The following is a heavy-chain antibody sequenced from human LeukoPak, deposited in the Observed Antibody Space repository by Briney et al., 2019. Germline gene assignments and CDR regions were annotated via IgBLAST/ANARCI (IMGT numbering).Heavy chain of an antibody. CDR3: ARYLLYSNFHNWFDP. CDR1: GGSISRGGYY. J-gene: IGHJ5*02. Sequence: SETLSLTCTVSGGSISRGGYYWSWIRQHPGKGLEWIGYIYYSGSTYYNPSLKSRVTISVDRSKNQFSLKLSSVTAADTAVYYCARYLLYSNFHNWFDPWGQGTLVTVSS. D-gene: IGHD4-11*01. CDR2: IYYSGST. V-gene: IGHV4-31*03.